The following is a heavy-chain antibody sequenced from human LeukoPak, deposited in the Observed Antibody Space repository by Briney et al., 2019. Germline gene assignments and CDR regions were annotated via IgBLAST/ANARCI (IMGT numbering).Heavy chain of an antibody. CDR2: VYTSGNT. D-gene: IGHD3-16*01. CDR3: AGTHYGGSDVFDY. V-gene: IGHV4-4*07. CDR1: GGSIRSYY. J-gene: IGHJ4*02. Sequence: SETLSLTCTVSGGSIRSYYWSWIRQPAGKGLEWIGRVYTSGNTDYNPSLKSRVTMSVNTSKNQFSLQLSSVTAADTAGYYCAGTHYGGSDVFDYWGQGTLVTVSS.